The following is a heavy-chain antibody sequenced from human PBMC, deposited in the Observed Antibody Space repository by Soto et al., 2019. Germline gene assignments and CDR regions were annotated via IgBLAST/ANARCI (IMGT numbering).Heavy chain of an antibody. Sequence: QVQLVESGGGVVQPGRSLRLSCAASGFTFSSYGMHWVRQAPGKGLEWVAVISYDGSNKYYADSVKGRFTISRDNSKNTLYLQMNSLRAEDTAVYYCAKEEGYCSSTRCYKGYYYYGMDVWGQGTTVTVSS. CDR3: AKEEGYCSSTRCYKGYYYYGMDV. J-gene: IGHJ6*02. CDR1: GFTFSSYG. CDR2: ISYDGSNK. V-gene: IGHV3-30*18. D-gene: IGHD2-2*01.